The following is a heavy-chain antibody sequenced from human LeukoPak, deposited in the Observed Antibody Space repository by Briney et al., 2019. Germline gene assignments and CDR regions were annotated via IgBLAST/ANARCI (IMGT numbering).Heavy chain of an antibody. CDR1: RFTFKNYW. J-gene: IGHJ6*02. D-gene: IGHD6-19*01. CDR3: ARGGWYAFYAMDV. CDR2: IDGDGSTI. V-gene: IGHV3-74*01. Sequence: GGSLRLSCSASRFTFKNYWMHWVRQAPGKGLVWVSRIDGDGSTISYADSVKGRFTISRGNAKNTLYLQMNSLKAEDTAVYYCARGGWYAFYAMDVWGQGTTVTVSS.